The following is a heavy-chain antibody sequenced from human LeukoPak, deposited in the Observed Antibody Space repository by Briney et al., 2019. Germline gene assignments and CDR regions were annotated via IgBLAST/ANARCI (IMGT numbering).Heavy chain of an antibody. Sequence: GGSLRLSCAASGFTFSSACMSWVRQAPGKGLEWVGRIKSKTDDETTDYTAPVKGRFTISRDDSKNTLYLQMNSLKTEDTAVYYCTTARSGYFYWGQGTLVTVSS. V-gene: IGHV3-15*01. D-gene: IGHD3-22*01. CDR1: GFTFSSAC. CDR3: TTARSGYFY. J-gene: IGHJ4*02. CDR2: IKSKTDDETT.